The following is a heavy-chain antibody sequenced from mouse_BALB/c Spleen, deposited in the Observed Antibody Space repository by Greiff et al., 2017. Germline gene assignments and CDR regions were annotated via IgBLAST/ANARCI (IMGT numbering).Heavy chain of an antibody. CDR2: INPNNGGT. CDR3: AREGGKGFAY. V-gene: IGHV1-18*01. Sequence: VQLKQSGPELVKPGASVKIPCKASGYTFTDYNMDWVKQSHGKSLEWIGDINPNNGGTIYNQKFKGKATLTVDKSSSTAYMELRSLTSEDTAVYYCAREGGKGFAYWGQGTLVTVSA. CDR1: GYTFTDYN. D-gene: IGHD1-1*02. J-gene: IGHJ3*01.